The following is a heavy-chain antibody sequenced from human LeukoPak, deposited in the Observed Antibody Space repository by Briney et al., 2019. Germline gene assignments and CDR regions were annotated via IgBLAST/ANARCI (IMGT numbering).Heavy chain of an antibody. V-gene: IGHV4-38-2*02. Sequence: SETLSLTCSVSGYSISSAYYWGWIRQPPGKGLEWIGTMYHSGSTNYNPSLKSRVTISVDTSKNQFSLKLSSVTAADTAVYYCARSRYGYPLDYWGQGTLVTVSS. D-gene: IGHD5-24*01. CDR2: MYHSGST. J-gene: IGHJ4*02. CDR1: GYSISSAYY. CDR3: ARSRYGYPLDY.